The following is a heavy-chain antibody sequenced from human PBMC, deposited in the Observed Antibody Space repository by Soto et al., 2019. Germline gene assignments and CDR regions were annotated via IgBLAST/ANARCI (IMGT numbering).Heavy chain of an antibody. D-gene: IGHD6-19*01. V-gene: IGHV4-4*02. Sequence: QVQLQESGPGLVKPSGTLSLTCAVSGGSISSSNWWSWVRQPPGKGLEWIGEIYHSGSTNYNPSPKSRVTXSXXXSXXQFSRKLSSVTAADTAVYYCARGEEAVAGDDAFDIWGQGTMVTVSS. CDR2: IYHSGST. CDR1: GGSISSSNW. CDR3: ARGEEAVAGDDAFDI. J-gene: IGHJ3*02.